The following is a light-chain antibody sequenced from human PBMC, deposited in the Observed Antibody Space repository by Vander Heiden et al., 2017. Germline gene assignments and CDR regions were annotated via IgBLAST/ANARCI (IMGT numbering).Light chain of an antibody. V-gene: IGKV1-5*03. J-gene: IGKJ1*01. CDR1: QSISSW. CDR2: KAS. CDR3: QQYNSYSWT. Sequence: DIQMTQFPSTLSASVGDRVTITCRASQSISSWLAWYQQKPGNAPKLLIYKASNLEPGVPSRFSGSGSGTEFTLTISSLQPDDCATYYCQQYNSYSWTSGQGTKVEIK.